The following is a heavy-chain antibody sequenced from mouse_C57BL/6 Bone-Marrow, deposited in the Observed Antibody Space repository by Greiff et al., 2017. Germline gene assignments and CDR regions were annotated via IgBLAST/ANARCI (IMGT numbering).Heavy chain of an antibody. V-gene: IGHV1-54*01. D-gene: IGHD3-2*02. CDR2: INPGSGGT. CDR3: ARAAQTPWCAY. Sequence: VQLQQSGAELVRPGTSVKVSCKASGYAFTNYLIEWVKQRPGQGLEWIGVINPGSGGTNYNEKFKGKATLTADKSSSTAYMQLSSLTSDDSAVYCCARAAQTPWCAYWGQGTLVTVSA. CDR1: GYAFTNYL. J-gene: IGHJ3*01.